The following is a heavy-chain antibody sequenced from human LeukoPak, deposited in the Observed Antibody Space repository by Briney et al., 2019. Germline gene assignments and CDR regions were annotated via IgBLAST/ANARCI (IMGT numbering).Heavy chain of an antibody. CDR1: GGSFSGYY. CDR3: ARGRNYDFWSGPTGRYYYYMDV. J-gene: IGHJ6*03. Sequence: SETLSLTCAVYGGSFSGYYWSWIRQPPGKGLEWIGEINHSGSTNYNPSLKSRVTISVDTSKNQFSLKLSSVTAADTAVYYCARGRNYDFWSGPTGRYYYYMDVWGKGTTVTVSS. V-gene: IGHV4-34*01. D-gene: IGHD3-3*01. CDR2: INHSGST.